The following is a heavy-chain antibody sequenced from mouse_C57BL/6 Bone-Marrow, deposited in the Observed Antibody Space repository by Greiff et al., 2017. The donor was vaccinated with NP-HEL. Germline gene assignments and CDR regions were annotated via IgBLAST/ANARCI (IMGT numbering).Heavy chain of an antibody. D-gene: IGHD2-1*01. CDR1: GFSFNTYA. V-gene: IGHV10-1*01. Sequence: EVQLQESGGGLVQPKGSLKLSCAASGFSFNTYAMNWVRQAPGKGLEWVARIRSKSNNYATYYADSVKARFTISRDDSESMLYLQMNNLKTEDTAMYYCVSPPFLPWGSWFAYWGQGTLVTVSA. CDR2: IRSKSNNYAT. J-gene: IGHJ3*01. CDR3: VSPPFLPWGSWFAY.